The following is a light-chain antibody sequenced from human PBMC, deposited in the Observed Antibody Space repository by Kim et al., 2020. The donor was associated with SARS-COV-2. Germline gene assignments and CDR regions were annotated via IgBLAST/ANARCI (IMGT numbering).Light chain of an antibody. CDR3: CSYAGSYTWV. V-gene: IGLV2-11*03. CDR2: DVN. CDR1: NSDVGGYES. J-gene: IGLJ3*02. Sequence: GQSVTITCTGTNSDVGGYESGSWYQQHPGKAPKLVIFDVNKGPSGATDRFYGSKSGTTASLTIYRLQAEDEADYFCCSYAGSYTWVFGGGTQLTVL.